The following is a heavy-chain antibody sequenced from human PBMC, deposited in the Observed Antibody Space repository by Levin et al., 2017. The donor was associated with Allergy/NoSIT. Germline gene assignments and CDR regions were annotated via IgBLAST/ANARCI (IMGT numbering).Heavy chain of an antibody. CDR2: ITPVGGTA. CDR3: ARSSPGPFYMDV. J-gene: IGHJ6*03. Sequence: GASVKVSCKASGGSFSTQTISWVRQAPGQGLEWMGKITPVGGTANYAQMFQGRITITADRSTTTAYLEVSSLRSEDTAVYYCARSSPGPFYMDVWGKGTTVTVSS. V-gene: IGHV1-69*08. CDR1: GGSFSTQT.